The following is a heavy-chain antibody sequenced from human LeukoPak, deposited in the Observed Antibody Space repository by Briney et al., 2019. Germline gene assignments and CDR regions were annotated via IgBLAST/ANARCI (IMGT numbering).Heavy chain of an antibody. CDR3: ARHVRATVTTGVDY. V-gene: IGHV4-39*01. Sequence: SETLALTCTVSGGSISSSSYYWGWIRQPPGKGLEWIGSIYYRGSTYYNPSLKSRVTISVDTSKNQFSLKLSSVTAADTAVYYCARHVRATVTTGVDYWGQGTLVTVSS. D-gene: IGHD4-11*01. CDR1: GGSISSSSYY. CDR2: IYYRGST. J-gene: IGHJ4*02.